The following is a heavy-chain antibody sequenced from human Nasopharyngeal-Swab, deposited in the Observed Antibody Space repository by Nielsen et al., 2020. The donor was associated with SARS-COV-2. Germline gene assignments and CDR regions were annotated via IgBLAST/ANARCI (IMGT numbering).Heavy chain of an antibody. V-gene: IGHV3-74*01. CDR2: INNDGSST. J-gene: IGHJ4*02. CDR3: ATDTQWLALFDY. D-gene: IGHD6-19*01. Sequence: WIRQPPGKGLVWVSRINNDGSSTTYADSVKGRFTISRDNAKNTLYLQMNSLRAEDTAVYYCATDTQWLALFDYWGQGTLVTVSS.